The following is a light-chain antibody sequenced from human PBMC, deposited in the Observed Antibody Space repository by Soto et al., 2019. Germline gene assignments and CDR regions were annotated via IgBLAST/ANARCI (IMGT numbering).Light chain of an antibody. Sequence: DIQMTQSPSSLSASVVDRVTITCQASHDITSFLNWYQHKPGRAPKLLVYDASILEVRVPTRFSGSRSGTPFSFTISCLQPADVATYYCQHCYYLPFLGPETTVDFK. J-gene: IGKJ3*01. CDR3: QHCYYLPF. V-gene: IGKV1-33*01. CDR2: DAS. CDR1: HDITSF.